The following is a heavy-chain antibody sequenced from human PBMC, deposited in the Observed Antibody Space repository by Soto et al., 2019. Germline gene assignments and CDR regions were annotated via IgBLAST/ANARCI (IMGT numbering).Heavy chain of an antibody. V-gene: IGHV3-48*02. J-gene: IGHJ4*02. CDR2: ISSSSSTI. D-gene: IGHD3-22*01. CDR3: ARTNYYDSSGPPDY. Sequence: QPGGSLRLSCAASGFTFSSYSMNWVRQAPGKGLEWVSYISSSSSTIYYADSVKGRFTISRDNAKNSLYLQMNSLRDEDTAVYYCARTNYYDSSGPPDYWGQGTLVTVSS. CDR1: GFTFSSYS.